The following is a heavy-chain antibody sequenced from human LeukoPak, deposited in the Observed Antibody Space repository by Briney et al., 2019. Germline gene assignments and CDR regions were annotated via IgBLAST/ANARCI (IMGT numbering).Heavy chain of an antibody. Sequence: KPSETLSLTCTVSGGSIGSRSYYWGWIRQPPGKGLEWIGNIYYSGSTYYNPSLNSRVTISVDTSNNQFSLKLSSVTAADTAVYYCARDTGNYPHVAFDLWGQGTLVTVSS. J-gene: IGHJ3*01. D-gene: IGHD1-7*01. CDR3: ARDTGNYPHVAFDL. CDR2: IYYSGST. V-gene: IGHV4-39*07. CDR1: GGSIGSRSYY.